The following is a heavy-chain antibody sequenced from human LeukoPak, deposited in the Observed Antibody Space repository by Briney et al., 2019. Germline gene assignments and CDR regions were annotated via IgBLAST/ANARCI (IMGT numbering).Heavy chain of an antibody. V-gene: IGHV3-48*03. CDR3: AREKMTWGFDP. J-gene: IGHJ5*02. D-gene: IGHD2-21*02. CDR2: ISDSGSTI. CDR1: GFTFSSYE. Sequence: GGSLRLSCAASGFTFSSYEMNWVRQAPGKGLEWVSYISDSGSTIYYADSVKGRFTISRDNAKNSPYLQMNSLRAEDTAVYYCAREKMTWGFDPWGQGTLVTVSS.